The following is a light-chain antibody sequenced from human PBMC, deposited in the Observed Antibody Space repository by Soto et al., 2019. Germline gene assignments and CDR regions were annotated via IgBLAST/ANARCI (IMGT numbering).Light chain of an antibody. CDR1: QSISMY. Sequence: DIQMTQSPSSLSASVGDRVTIACRASQSISMYLNWYQQKPGKAPKLLIYAASTLQSGVPSRFSGSGSGTDFTLTISSLQPEDVATYYCQKYNSAPLTFGGGTKVDIK. J-gene: IGKJ4*01. V-gene: IGKV1-27*01. CDR3: QKYNSAPLT. CDR2: AAS.